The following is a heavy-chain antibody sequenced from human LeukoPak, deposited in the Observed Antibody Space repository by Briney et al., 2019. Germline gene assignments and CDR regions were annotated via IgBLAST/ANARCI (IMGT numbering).Heavy chain of an antibody. CDR1: GGSISSYY. CDR3: ARGDGGFGEIGTLHYYYYYMDV. V-gene: IGHV4-59*01. J-gene: IGHJ6*03. Sequence: SETLSLTCTVSGGSISSYYWSWIRQPPGQGLEWIGYIYYSGSTNYNPSLKSRVTISVDTSKNQFSLKLSSVTAADTAVYYCARGDGGFGEIGTLHYYYYYMDVWGKGTTVTISS. D-gene: IGHD3-10*01. CDR2: IYYSGST.